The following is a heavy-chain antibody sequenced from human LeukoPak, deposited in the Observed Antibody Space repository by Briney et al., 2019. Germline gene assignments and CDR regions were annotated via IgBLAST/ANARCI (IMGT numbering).Heavy chain of an antibody. CDR1: GVSFSGYY. V-gene: IGHV4-34*01. Sequence: SETLSLTCAVYGVSFSGYYWSWIRQPPGKGLEWIGEINHSGSTNYNPSLKSRVTISVDTSKNQFSLKLSSVTAADTAVYYCARGAAAWNTWGQGTLVTVSS. D-gene: IGHD6-13*01. CDR2: INHSGST. CDR3: ARGAAAWNT. J-gene: IGHJ5*02.